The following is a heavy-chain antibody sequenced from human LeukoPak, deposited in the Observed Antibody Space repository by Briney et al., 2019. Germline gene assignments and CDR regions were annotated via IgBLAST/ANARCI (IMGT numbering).Heavy chain of an antibody. Sequence: GGSLRLSCAASGFTFSSYAMSWVRQVPGKGLEWVSVISGSGDNTYYADSVKGRFTISRDNSKNMLYLQMNSLRAEDTAVYYCAKDPYYYDSSGYPDHWGQGTLVTVSS. CDR3: AKDPYYYDSSGYPDH. V-gene: IGHV3-23*01. CDR1: GFTFSSYA. CDR2: ISGSGDNT. J-gene: IGHJ5*02. D-gene: IGHD3-22*01.